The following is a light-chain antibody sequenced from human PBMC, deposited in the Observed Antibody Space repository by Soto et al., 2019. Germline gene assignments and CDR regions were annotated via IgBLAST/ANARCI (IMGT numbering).Light chain of an antibody. J-gene: IGKJ3*01. CDR3: QQTYSPPWT. CDR2: LXS. CDR1: HSLLRFNWNNY. V-gene: IGKV2-28*01. Sequence: IVMTQSPLSLPLTPGEPAAISXRSSHSLLRFNWNNYVAWYLQKPGQSPQXXXYLXSKRASGGPDRFSGSGSGTDFTLPITSLQPEYFATYYCQQTYSPPWTFGPGTKVDI.